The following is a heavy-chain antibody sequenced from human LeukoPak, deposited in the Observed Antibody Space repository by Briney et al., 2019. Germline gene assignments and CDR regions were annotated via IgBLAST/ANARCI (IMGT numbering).Heavy chain of an antibody. Sequence: PSDTLSLTCAVYGESLNYYYWSWIRQSPGKGLEWIGDIFDGKTINYNPSLKSRVTISAATSSQQFSLNLKSVTAADTAVYFCASGAWAARCNSWAQGALVIVSS. J-gene: IGHJ4*02. V-gene: IGHV4-34*12. D-gene: IGHD4-23*01. CDR3: ASGAWAARCNS. CDR1: GESLNYYY. CDR2: IFDGKTI.